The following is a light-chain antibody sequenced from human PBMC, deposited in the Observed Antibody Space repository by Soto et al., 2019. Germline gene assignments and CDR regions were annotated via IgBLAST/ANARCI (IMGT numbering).Light chain of an antibody. J-gene: IGLJ3*02. Sequence: QSALTQPASVSGSPGQSITISCTGTSSDVGSYNLVSWYQQHPGKAPKLMIFEGSKRPSGVSNRFSGSKSGNTASLTISGIQAEDDADYYCYSYTGSRVFGGGTKLTVL. V-gene: IGLV2-23*01. CDR2: EGS. CDR3: YSYTGSRV. CDR1: SSDVGSYNL.